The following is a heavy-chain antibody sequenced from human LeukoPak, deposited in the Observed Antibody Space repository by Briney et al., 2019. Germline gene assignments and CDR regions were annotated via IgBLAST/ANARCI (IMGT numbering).Heavy chain of an antibody. Sequence: PGGSLRLSCAASGFTFSSYSMNWVRQAPGKGLEWVSYISSSSSTIYYADSVKGRFTISRDNAKNSLYLQMNSLRAEDTAVYFCARETRYYDFWSGLNTQYYFDYWGQGTLVTVSS. J-gene: IGHJ4*02. CDR1: GFTFSSYS. V-gene: IGHV3-48*01. CDR2: ISSSSSTI. D-gene: IGHD3-3*01. CDR3: ARETRYYDFWSGLNTQYYFDY.